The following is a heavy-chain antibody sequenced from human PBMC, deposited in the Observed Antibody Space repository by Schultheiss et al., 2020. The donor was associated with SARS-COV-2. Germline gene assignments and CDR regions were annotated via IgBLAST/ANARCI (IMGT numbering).Heavy chain of an antibody. Sequence: GGSLRLSCAASGFTFSSYAMHWVRQAPGKGLEYVSAISSNGGSTYYANSVKGRFTISRDNSKNTLYLQMNSLRAEDTAVYYCASYRYCSGGSCYGADYYYGMDVWGQGTTVTVSS. V-gene: IGHV3-64*01. CDR1: GFTFSSYA. J-gene: IGHJ6*02. CDR3: ASYRYCSGGSCYGADYYYGMDV. CDR2: ISSNGGST. D-gene: IGHD2-15*01.